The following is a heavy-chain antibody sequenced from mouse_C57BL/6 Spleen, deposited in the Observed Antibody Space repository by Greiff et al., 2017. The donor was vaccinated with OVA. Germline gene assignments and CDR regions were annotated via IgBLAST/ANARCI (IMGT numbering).Heavy chain of an antibody. CDR2: IYPGDGDT. Sequence: VQLQQSGPELVKPGASVKISCKASGYAFSSSWMNWVKQRPGRGLEWIGRIYPGDGDTNYNGKFKGKATLTADKSSSTAYMQLSSLTSEDSAVYFCARGGILGSSWYFDVWGTGTTVTVSS. V-gene: IGHV1-82*01. CDR3: ARGGILGSSWYFDV. D-gene: IGHD1-1*01. CDR1: GYAFSSSW. J-gene: IGHJ1*03.